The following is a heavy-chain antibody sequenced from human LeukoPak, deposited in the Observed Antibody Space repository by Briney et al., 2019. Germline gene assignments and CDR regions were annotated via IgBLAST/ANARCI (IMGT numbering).Heavy chain of an antibody. CDR2: MNPNSGNT. CDR1: GYTFTSYD. CDR3: ARVTGYSYGYYYYYYYYMDV. V-gene: IGHV1-8*01. Sequence: VASVKVSCKASGYTFTSYDINWVRQAAGQGLEWMGWMNPNSGNTGYAQKFQGRVTMTRNTSISTAYMELSSLRSEDTAVYYCARVTGYSYGYYYYYYYYMDVWGKGTTVTVSS. J-gene: IGHJ6*03. D-gene: IGHD5-18*01.